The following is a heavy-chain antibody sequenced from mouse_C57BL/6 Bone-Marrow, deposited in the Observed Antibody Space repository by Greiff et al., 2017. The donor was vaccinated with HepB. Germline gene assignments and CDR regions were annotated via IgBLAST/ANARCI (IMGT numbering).Heavy chain of an antibody. Sequence: EVQLQQSGPELVKPGASVKISCKASGYTFTDYYMNWVKQSHGKSLEWIGDINPNNGGTSYNQKFKGKATLTVDKSSSTAYMELRSLTSEDSAVYYCALSFYDYSYAMDYWGQGTSVTVSS. V-gene: IGHV1-26*01. CDR3: ALSFYDYSYAMDY. CDR2: INPNNGGT. CDR1: GYTFTDYY. J-gene: IGHJ4*01. D-gene: IGHD2-4*01.